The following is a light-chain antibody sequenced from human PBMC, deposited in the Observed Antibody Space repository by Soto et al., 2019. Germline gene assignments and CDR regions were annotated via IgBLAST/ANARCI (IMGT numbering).Light chain of an antibody. Sequence: AIQMTQSPSSLSASVGDRVTITCRASQGIRNDLGWYQQKPGKAPKILIYAESSLQSGVPSRLSGSGSGTDLNLTISRLQPEDFATYYCLXDYNCPWTCGQGTKVDIK. CDR3: LXDYNCPWT. J-gene: IGKJ1*01. CDR2: AES. V-gene: IGKV1-6*01. CDR1: QGIRND.